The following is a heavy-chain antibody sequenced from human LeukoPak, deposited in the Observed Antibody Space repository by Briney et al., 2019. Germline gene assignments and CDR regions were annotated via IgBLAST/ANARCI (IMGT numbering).Heavy chain of an antibody. D-gene: IGHD5-18*01. CDR2: ISYDGSNK. CDR1: GFTFSSYG. J-gene: IGHJ4*02. Sequence: GGSLRLSCAVSGFTFSSYGMHWVRQAPGKGLEWVAVISYDGSNKYYADSVKGRFTISRDNSKNTLYLQMNSLRAEDTAVYYCAKGRGGYSYGYYFDYWGQGTLVTVSS. V-gene: IGHV3-30*18. CDR3: AKGRGGYSYGYYFDY.